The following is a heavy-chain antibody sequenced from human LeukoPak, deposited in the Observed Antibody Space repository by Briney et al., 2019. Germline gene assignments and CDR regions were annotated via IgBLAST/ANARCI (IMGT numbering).Heavy chain of an antibody. J-gene: IGHJ3*02. V-gene: IGHV4-39*07. CDR1: GGSLSSSSYY. Sequence: PSETLSLPCTVSGGSLSSSSYYWGWIRQPPGKGLEWIGRIYYSGSTYYNPSLKSRVTISVDTSKNQFSLKLSSVTAADTAVYYCARDRGGSGDAFDIWGQGTMVTVSS. D-gene: IGHD3-10*01. CDR3: ARDRGGSGDAFDI. CDR2: IYYSGST.